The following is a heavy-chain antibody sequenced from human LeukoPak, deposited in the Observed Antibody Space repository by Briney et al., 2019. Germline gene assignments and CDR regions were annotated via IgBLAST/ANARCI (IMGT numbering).Heavy chain of an antibody. CDR3: ARDPSLSSYYYGMDV. Sequence: GGSLRLSCAASGFTFSSYEMNWVRQAPGKGLEWVSYISSSGSTIYYAESVKGRFTISRDNAKNSLYLQMNSLRAEDTAVYYCARDPSLSSYYYGMDVWGQGTTVTVSS. V-gene: IGHV3-48*03. J-gene: IGHJ6*02. CDR2: ISSSGSTI. D-gene: IGHD6-6*01. CDR1: GFTFSSYE.